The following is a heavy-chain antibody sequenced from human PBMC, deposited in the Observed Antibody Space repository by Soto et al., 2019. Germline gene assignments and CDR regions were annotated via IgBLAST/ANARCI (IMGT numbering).Heavy chain of an antibody. J-gene: IGHJ6*04. D-gene: IGHD5-18*01. CDR1: GFTFSSYA. CDR3: ARDRHSYGYVVFYGLDV. CDR2: ISYDGSNK. V-gene: IGHV3-30-3*01. Sequence: QVQLVESGGGVVQPGRSLRLSCAASGFTFSSYAMHWVRQAPGKGLEWVAVISYDGSNKYYADSVKGRFTISRDNSKNTLYLQMNSLRAEDTAVYYCARDRHSYGYVVFYGLDVWGEGTTVTVSS.